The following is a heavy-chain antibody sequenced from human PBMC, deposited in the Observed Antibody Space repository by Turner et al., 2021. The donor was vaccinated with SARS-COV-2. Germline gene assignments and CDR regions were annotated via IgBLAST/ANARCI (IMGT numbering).Heavy chain of an antibody. CDR2: ISGSGGST. V-gene: IGHV3-23*01. Sequence: EGQVLDSGGGLVLLGGSLRLPCAASGFTFSTYAMTWVRQAPGKGLEWISAISGSGGSTYYADAVKGRFTITRDNSKNTLYLQMNSLRAEDTAGYYCAKVGGATRAFDIWGQGTMVTVSS. D-gene: IGHD1-26*01. CDR1: GFTFSTYA. J-gene: IGHJ3*02. CDR3: AKVGGATRAFDI.